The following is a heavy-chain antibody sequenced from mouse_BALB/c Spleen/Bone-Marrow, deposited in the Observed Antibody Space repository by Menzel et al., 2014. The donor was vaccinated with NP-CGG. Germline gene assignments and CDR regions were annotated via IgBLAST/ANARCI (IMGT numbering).Heavy chain of an antibody. Sequence: VQLMESGAELVKPGASVKLSCKASGYTFTSYWMHWVKQRPGQGLEWIGEIDPSDSYTNYNQKFKGKATLTVDKSSSTAYMQLSSLTSEDSAVYYCASDSITTVVATDYWGQGTTLTVSS. CDR3: ASDSITTVVATDY. V-gene: IGHV1-69*02. D-gene: IGHD1-1*01. J-gene: IGHJ2*01. CDR1: GYTFTSYW. CDR2: IDPSDSYT.